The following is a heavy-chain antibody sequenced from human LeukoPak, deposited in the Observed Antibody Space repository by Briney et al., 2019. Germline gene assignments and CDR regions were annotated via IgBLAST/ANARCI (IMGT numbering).Heavy chain of an antibody. CDR3: ARDNYAGANWFDP. J-gene: IGHJ5*02. Sequence: SVKVSCKASGGTFSSYAISWVRQAPGQGLEWMGGIIPIFGTANYAQKFQGRVTITTDESTSTAYMELSSLRSEDTPVYYCARDNYAGANWFDPWGQGTLVTVSS. V-gene: IGHV1-69*05. D-gene: IGHD1-7*01. CDR2: IIPIFGTA. CDR1: GGTFSSYA.